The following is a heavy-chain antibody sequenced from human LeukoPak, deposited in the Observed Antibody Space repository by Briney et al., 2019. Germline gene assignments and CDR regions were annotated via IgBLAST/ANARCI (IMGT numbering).Heavy chain of an antibody. CDR1: GFIVSHNY. Sequence: GGSLRLSCAASGFIVSHNYMTWVRQAPGKGLEWISVIYIDGTTYYADSVKGRFTISRDQANNTLYLQMNSLRAEDTAVYYCATVPAAIAFDIWGQGTMVTVSS. J-gene: IGHJ3*02. CDR2: IYIDGTT. D-gene: IGHD2-2*01. V-gene: IGHV3-53*01. CDR3: ATVPAAIAFDI.